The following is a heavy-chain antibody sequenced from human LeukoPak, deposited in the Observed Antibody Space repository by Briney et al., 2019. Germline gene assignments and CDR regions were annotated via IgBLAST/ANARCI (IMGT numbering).Heavy chain of an antibody. CDR2: INSDGSEK. Sequence: PGGSLRLSCAASGFPFTSHWLSWLRQSPGRGLEWVAHINSDGSEKNYVDSVKGRFTISRDNARNSQFLQMNSLRAEDTAVYYCASGGGWVLFNWGQGTLVTVSS. V-gene: IGHV3-7*01. D-gene: IGHD6-19*01. J-gene: IGHJ4*02. CDR1: GFPFTSHW. CDR3: ASGGGWVLFN.